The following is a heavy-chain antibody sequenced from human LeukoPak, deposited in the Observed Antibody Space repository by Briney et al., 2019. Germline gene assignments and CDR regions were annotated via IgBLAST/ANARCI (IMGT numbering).Heavy chain of an antibody. CDR3: ARDATYCSGGTCSYYGLDV. CDR1: GYTFTSYA. CDR2: INAGTGNT. J-gene: IGHJ6*02. D-gene: IGHD2-15*01. V-gene: IGHV1-3*01. Sequence: GASVKVSCKASGYTFTSYAMHWVRQAPGQRLEWMGWINAGTGNTKYSQKFQGRVTISRDTSASTTYMELSSLRSEDTAVYYCARDATYCSGGTCSYYGLDVWGQGTTVTVSS.